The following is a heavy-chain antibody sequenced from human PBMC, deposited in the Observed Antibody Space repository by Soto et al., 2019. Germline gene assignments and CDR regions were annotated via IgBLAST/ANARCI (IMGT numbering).Heavy chain of an antibody. J-gene: IGHJ4*02. CDR2: ISYDGSNK. V-gene: IGHV3-30*18. CDR3: AKGRYDSSGYYSPFDY. D-gene: IGHD3-22*01. Sequence: PGGSLRLSCAASGFTFSSYGMHWVRQAPGKGLEWVAVISYDGSNKYYADSVKGRFTISRDNSKNTLYLQMNSLRAEDTAVYYCAKGRYDSSGYYSPFDYWGQGTLVTVSS. CDR1: GFTFSSYG.